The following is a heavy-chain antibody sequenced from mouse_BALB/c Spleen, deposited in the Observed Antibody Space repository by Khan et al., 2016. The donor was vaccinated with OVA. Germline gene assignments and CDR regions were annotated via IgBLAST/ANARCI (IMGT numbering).Heavy chain of an antibody. J-gene: IGHJ2*01. CDR1: GYIFTSYW. D-gene: IGHD3-2*02. Sequence: VELVESGAELVRPGASVKLSCKTSGYIFTSYWIHWVKQRSGQGLEWIARIYPGTNNAYYNEKLKDKATLTADTSSSPVYMQLSSLKSEDSAVYFCAREEALYYFDYWGQGTTLTVSS. CDR2: IYPGTNNA. CDR3: AREEALYYFDY. V-gene: IGHV1S132*01.